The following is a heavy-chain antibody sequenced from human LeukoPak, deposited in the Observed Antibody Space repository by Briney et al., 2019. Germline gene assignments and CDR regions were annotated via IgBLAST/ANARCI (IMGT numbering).Heavy chain of an antibody. CDR2: IKNSGGST. D-gene: IGHD3-10*01. CDR3: AKDYYGSGSGIYKKQRPYYFDY. J-gene: IGHJ4*02. Sequence: GGSLRLSCAASGFTFSTYGMSWVRQAPGTELECVSSIKNSGGSTYYADSVRVRFSISRDNSKNTLYLQMNSLTAEDTAVYYCAKDYYGSGSGIYKKQRPYYFDYGGQGTLVTVP. CDR1: GFTFSTYG. V-gene: IGHV3-23*01.